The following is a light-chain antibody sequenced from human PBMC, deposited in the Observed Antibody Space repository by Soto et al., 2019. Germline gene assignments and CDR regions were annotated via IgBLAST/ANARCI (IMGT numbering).Light chain of an antibody. CDR1: QSIKRSY. V-gene: IGKV3-20*01. CDR3: HQYDNAPQT. Sequence: EIVLMQSPGTLSLSPGERATLSCRASQSIKRSYLAWYQQKTGQAPRVLIYGASNRATGIPDRFSGSGSGTDFSLTISRLEPEDFAVYYCHQYDNAPQTCGQGTKVEIK. J-gene: IGKJ2*01. CDR2: GAS.